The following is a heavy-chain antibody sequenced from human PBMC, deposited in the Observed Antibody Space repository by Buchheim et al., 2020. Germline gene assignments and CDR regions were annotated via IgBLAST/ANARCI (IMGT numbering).Heavy chain of an antibody. Sequence: QVQLVQSGAEVKKPGASVKVSCKASGYTFTSYYMHWVRQAPGQGLEWMGIIYPSGTSASYAQKFQGRVTMTRDTSTSTVYMELSSLRSEDTAVYYCARSLVVVPAAIRGGIGYWGQGTL. D-gene: IGHD2-2*02. CDR1: GYTFTSYY. CDR2: IYPSGTSA. J-gene: IGHJ4*02. CDR3: ARSLVVVPAAIRGGIGY. V-gene: IGHV1-46*01.